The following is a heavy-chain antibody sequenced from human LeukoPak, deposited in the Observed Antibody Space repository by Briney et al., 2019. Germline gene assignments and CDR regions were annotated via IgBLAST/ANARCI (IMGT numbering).Heavy chain of an antibody. V-gene: IGHV3-9*01. D-gene: IGHD6-13*01. CDR3: AEDMSSSWYYFDY. CDR1: GFTFDDYA. J-gene: IGHJ4*02. Sequence: PGGSLRLSCAASGFTFDDYAMHWVRQAPGKGLEWVSGISWNSGSIGYADSVKGRFTISRDNAKNSLYLQMSSLRAEDTALYYCAEDMSSSWYYFDYWGQGTLVTVTS. CDR2: ISWNSGSI.